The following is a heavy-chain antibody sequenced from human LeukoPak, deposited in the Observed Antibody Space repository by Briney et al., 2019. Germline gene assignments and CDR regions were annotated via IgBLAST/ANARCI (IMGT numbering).Heavy chain of an antibody. J-gene: IGHJ4*02. CDR2: INPNSGGT. CDR3: ARDLWFGELPDS. Sequence: GASVKVSCKGSGYTFTGNYMHWVRQAPGQGLEWMGWINPNSGGTRHAQKFQGRVTMTRDTSISTAYMELSSLRSDDTAVYYCARDLWFGELPDSWGQGTLVIVSS. CDR1: GYTFTGNY. V-gene: IGHV1-2*02. D-gene: IGHD3-10*01.